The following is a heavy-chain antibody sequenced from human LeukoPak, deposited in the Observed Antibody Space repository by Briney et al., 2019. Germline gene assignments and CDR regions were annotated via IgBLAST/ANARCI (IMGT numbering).Heavy chain of an antibody. CDR1: GYTFTGYY. V-gene: IGHV1-2*02. CDR2: INPNSGGT. Sequence: ASVKVSCKASGYTFTGYYMHWVRQAPGQGLEWMGWINPNSGGTNYAQKFQGRVTMTRDTSISTAYMELSRLRSDDTAVYYCARGRCSGGSCYWAFDYWGQGTLVTVSS. CDR3: ARGRCSGGSCYWAFDY. D-gene: IGHD2-15*01. J-gene: IGHJ4*02.